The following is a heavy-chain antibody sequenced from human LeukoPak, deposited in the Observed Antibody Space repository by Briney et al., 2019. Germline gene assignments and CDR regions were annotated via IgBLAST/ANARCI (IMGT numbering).Heavy chain of an antibody. J-gene: IGHJ6*02. V-gene: IGHV4-61*02. CDR3: ARDAGHQLSRRNYYAMDV. Sequence: SETLSLTCTVSGGSISSGSYYWSWIRQPAGKGLEWIGRIYTSGSTNYNPSLKSRVTISVDTSKNQFSLKVNSVTAADTAVYYCARDAGHQLSRRNYYAMDVWGQGTTVTVSS. CDR1: GGSISSGSYY. D-gene: IGHD2-2*01. CDR2: IYTSGST.